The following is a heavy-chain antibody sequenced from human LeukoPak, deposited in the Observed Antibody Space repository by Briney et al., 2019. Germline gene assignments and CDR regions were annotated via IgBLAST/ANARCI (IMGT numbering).Heavy chain of an antibody. Sequence: PSETLSLTCTVSGGSISSTTYDWGWIRQPPGKGLEWIGSIDYSGNTYYNPSLKSRVTITVDTSKNQFSRNLSSVTAADTAVYYCARLVTTSSRYRVDYWGQGTLVTVSS. J-gene: IGHJ4*02. CDR2: IDYSGNT. V-gene: IGHV4-39*01. CDR3: ARLVTTSSRYRVDY. D-gene: IGHD6-13*01. CDR1: GGSISSTTYD.